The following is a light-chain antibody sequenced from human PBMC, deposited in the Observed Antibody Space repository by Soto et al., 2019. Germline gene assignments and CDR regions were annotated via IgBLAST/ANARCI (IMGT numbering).Light chain of an antibody. CDR3: QQYNSWPRT. J-gene: IGKJ1*01. V-gene: IGKV3D-15*01. Sequence: EIVMTQSPDTLSASLGDRATLSCRASQSVSNYLAWYQQNPGQAPRLLLYGASTSDSGVPARFSGRGSGTDFTLTIDILQSADFALYYCQQYNSWPRTFGQGTKVDIK. CDR2: GAS. CDR1: QSVSNY.